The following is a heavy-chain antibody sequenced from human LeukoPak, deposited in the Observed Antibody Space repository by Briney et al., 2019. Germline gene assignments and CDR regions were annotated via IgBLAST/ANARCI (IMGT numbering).Heavy chain of an antibody. J-gene: IGHJ4*02. Sequence: LSLTCTVSGGSISSSSYYWGWIRQPPGKGLEWVSYISSSGSTIYYADSVKGRFTISRDNAKNSPYLQMNSLRAEDTAVYYCAREEEQWLVERQAGPDYWGQGTLVTVSS. D-gene: IGHD6-19*01. CDR2: ISSSGSTI. V-gene: IGHV3-11*01. CDR3: AREEEQWLVERQAGPDY. CDR1: GGSISSSSYY.